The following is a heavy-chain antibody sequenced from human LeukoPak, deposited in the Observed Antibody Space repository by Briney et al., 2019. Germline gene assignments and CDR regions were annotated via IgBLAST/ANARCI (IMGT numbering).Heavy chain of an antibody. Sequence: SETLSLTCAVSGDSIRGYYWNWIRRPAGRGLEWIGRIGSSGNTNYNPSLGSRVTVSVDLSKNQFSLKVYSVNAADTAVYYCTRGEFDCDSWGQGILVTVSS. D-gene: IGHD2/OR15-2a*01. CDR1: GDSIRGYY. CDR3: TRGEFDCDS. V-gene: IGHV4-4*07. CDR2: IGSSGNT. J-gene: IGHJ4*02.